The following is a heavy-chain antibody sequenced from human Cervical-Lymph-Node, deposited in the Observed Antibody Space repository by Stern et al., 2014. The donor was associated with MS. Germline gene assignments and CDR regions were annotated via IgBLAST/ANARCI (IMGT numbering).Heavy chain of an antibody. Sequence: VQLVESGGGVVQPGGSLRLSCIASRFTFSSYDMHWVRQAPGKGLEWVALISYDGSNEYYAASVKGRFTISRDNSRNTLYLEMNSLRGDDTAVYYCARGGVVAASFYYYGMDVWGQGTTVTVSS. CDR2: ISYDGSNE. D-gene: IGHD2-15*01. CDR3: ARGGVVAASFYYYGMDV. CDR1: RFTFSSYD. J-gene: IGHJ6*02. V-gene: IGHV3-30-3*01.